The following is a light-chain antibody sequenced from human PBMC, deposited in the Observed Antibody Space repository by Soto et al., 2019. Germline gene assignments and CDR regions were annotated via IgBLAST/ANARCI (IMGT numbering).Light chain of an antibody. J-gene: IGKJ1*01. CDR1: QSVNSY. CDR2: DAS. V-gene: IGKV3-11*01. CDR3: QQRGNWPRT. Sequence: EIVLTQSPATLSLSPGERATLSCRASQSVNSYLAWYQQKPDRAPRLLIYDASNRATGIPARFSGSGSGTDFTLTINSLEPEDFALYYCQQRGNWPRTFGQGTKVDIK.